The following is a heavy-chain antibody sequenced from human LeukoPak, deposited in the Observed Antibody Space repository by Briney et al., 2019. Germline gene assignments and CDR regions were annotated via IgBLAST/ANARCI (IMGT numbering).Heavy chain of an antibody. J-gene: IGHJ4*02. CDR3: AKDGHY. CDR1: GFTVSNYA. CDR2: ISGSGGST. V-gene: IGHV3-23*01. Sequence: WGSLRLSCAASGFTVSNYAMSWVRQAPGNGLEWVSAISGSGGSTYYADSVKGWLTISRDNSKNPMYLQMTSLRAEDTGVYYCAKDGHYWGQGTLVTVSS.